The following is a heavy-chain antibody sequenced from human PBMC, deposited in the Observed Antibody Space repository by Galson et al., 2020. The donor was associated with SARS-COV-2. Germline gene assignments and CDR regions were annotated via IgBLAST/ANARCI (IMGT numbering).Heavy chain of an antibody. D-gene: IGHD4-4*01. CDR2: IVGSGDNT. CDR3: AKDISNRDYYFYGLDV. V-gene: IGHV3-23*01. CDR1: GFTFRTYA. Sequence: SCVVSGFTFRTYAMSWVRWVRQAPGKGLEWVSAIVGSGDNTYYADSVKGRFTISRDNSKNTLYLQMNSLRADDTAVYYCAKDISNRDYYFYGLDVWGQGTTVTVSS. J-gene: IGHJ6*02.